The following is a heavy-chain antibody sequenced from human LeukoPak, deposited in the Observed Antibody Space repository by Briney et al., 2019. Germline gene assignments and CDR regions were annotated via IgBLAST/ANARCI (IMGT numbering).Heavy chain of an antibody. CDR1: VFTLCTFT. D-gene: IGHD6-19*01. CDR3: ARDEGGKYSSGWMSNWFDP. CDR2: VSHDGNEK. J-gene: IGHJ5*02. V-gene: IGHV3-30-3*01. Sequence: PGGSLRLSCAASVFTLCTFTMHWVRQAPGKGLEWVAVVSHDGNEKVYADTVRGRFTISRDNSQNTLSLQMNSLRPEDTAVYYCARDEGGKYSSGWMSNWFDPWGQGTLVTVSS.